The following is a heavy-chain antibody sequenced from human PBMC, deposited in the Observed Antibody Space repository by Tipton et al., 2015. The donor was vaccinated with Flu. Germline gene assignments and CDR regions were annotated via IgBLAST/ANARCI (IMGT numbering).Heavy chain of an antibody. D-gene: IGHD4/OR15-4a*01. CDR2: VSSSGGA. CDR1: GGSIESVSYY. V-gene: IGHV4-39*07. CDR3: ARVGSDNSALD. J-gene: IGHJ4*02. Sequence: TLSLTCSVSGGSIESVSYYWTWIRQSPGKGLEWIGSVSSSGGAYNNPFLNSRVSISVDTSKNQFFLKLTFVTAADTATYYCARVGSDNSALDWGQGTPVTVSS.